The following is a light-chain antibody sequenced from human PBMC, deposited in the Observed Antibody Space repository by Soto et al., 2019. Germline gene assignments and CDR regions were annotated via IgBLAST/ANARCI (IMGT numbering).Light chain of an antibody. Sequence: EIVLTQSPGTLSLSPGERATLSCRASQSVSNNYLAWYQQKPGQTPRLLIYGASTRATGIPDRFSGSGSGTDFTLTVTRLEPEDFAVYYCQHYSSSPWTFGQGTKVDIK. CDR2: GAS. V-gene: IGKV3-20*01. CDR3: QHYSSSPWT. J-gene: IGKJ1*01. CDR1: QSVSNNY.